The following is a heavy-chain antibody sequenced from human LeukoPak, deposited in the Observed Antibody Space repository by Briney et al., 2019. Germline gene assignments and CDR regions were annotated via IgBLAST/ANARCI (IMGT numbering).Heavy chain of an antibody. V-gene: IGHV3-30*04. CDR2: ISYDGSNK. J-gene: IGHJ4*02. Sequence: GRSLRLSCAAPGFTFSSYAMHWVRQAPGKGLEWVAVISYDGSNKYYADSVKGRFTISRDNSKNTLYLQMNSLRAEDTAVYYCARGLQFGGYYFDYWGQGTLVTVSS. D-gene: IGHD3-16*01. CDR1: GFTFSSYA. CDR3: ARGLQFGGYYFDY.